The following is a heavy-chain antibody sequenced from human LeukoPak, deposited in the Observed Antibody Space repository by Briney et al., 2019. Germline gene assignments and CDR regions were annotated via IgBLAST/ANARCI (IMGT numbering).Heavy chain of an antibody. V-gene: IGHV3-30-3*01. J-gene: IGHJ4*02. Sequence: QPGGSLRLSCAASGFTFSTYDVNWVRQAPGKGLEYVAVISYDGNNKYYADSMKGRFTISRDNSKNTLYLQMNSLRAEDTAVYYCARDGPPPTAAAFDYWGQGTLVTVSS. CDR1: GFTFSTYD. D-gene: IGHD6-13*01. CDR3: ARDGPPPTAAAFDY. CDR2: ISYDGNNK.